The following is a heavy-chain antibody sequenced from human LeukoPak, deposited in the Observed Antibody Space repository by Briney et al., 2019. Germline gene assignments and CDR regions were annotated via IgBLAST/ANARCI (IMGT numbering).Heavy chain of an antibody. Sequence: PGGSLRLPCAASGFTFSSYWMHWVRQAPGKGLVWVSRINSDGSFTRYADSVKGRFTISRDNAKNTLYLQMNSLRAEDTAVYYCAREVRQNWFDPWGQGTLVTVSS. CDR3: AREVRQNWFDP. J-gene: IGHJ5*02. V-gene: IGHV3-74*01. CDR2: INSDGSFT. CDR1: GFTFSSYW.